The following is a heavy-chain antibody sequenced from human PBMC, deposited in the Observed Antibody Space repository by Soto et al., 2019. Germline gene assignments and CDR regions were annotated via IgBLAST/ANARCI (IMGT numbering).Heavy chain of an antibody. D-gene: IGHD4-4*01. J-gene: IGHJ6*02. CDR2: IYPGDSDT. CDR1: GYSFTSYW. Sequence: GESLKISCRGSGYSFTSYWIGWVRQMPGKGLEWMGIIYPGDSDTRYSPSFQGQVTISADKSISTAYLQWSSLKASDTAMYYCGATVISPYYYYGMDVWGQGTTVTVSS. CDR3: GATVISPYYYYGMDV. V-gene: IGHV5-51*01.